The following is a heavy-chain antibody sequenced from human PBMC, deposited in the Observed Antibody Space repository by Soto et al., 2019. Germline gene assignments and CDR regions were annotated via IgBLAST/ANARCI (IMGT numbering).Heavy chain of an antibody. CDR2: IAYDGSNA. Sequence: QVQLVESGGGVVQPGGSLRLSCAASGFTFRNHAMHWVRQAPGKGLECLAVIAYDGSNAFYRDSVKGRFTISRDNSKNTLYLHMNSLRSEDTGVYYCARGDREDILVVVGARPGEYRIDIWGHGTTVTVSS. V-gene: IGHV3-30-3*01. CDR1: GFTFRNHA. J-gene: IGHJ6*02. CDR3: ARGDREDILVVVGARPGEYRIDI. D-gene: IGHD2-15*01.